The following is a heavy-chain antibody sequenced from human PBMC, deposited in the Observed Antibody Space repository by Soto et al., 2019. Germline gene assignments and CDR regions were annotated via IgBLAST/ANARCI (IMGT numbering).Heavy chain of an antibody. D-gene: IGHD3-16*01. Sequence: GGSLRLSCTASGFTFGDYAMSWFRQAPGKGLEWVGFIRSKAYGGTTEYAASVKGRFTISRDDSKSIAYLQMNSLKNEDTALYYCTRDLMITPNPGPHDPWGQGTLVTVSS. J-gene: IGHJ5*02. V-gene: IGHV3-49*03. CDR3: TRDLMITPNPGPHDP. CDR2: IRSKAYGGTT. CDR1: GFTFGDYA.